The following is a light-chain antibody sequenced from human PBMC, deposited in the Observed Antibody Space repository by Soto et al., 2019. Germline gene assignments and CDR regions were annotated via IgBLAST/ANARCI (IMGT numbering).Light chain of an antibody. CDR3: HHYVGSPWA. J-gene: IGKJ1*01. V-gene: IGKV3-20*01. CDR2: GAS. CDR1: QSVNRF. Sequence: EIVLTQSPGTLSSSPGEIATLSCRASQSVNRFLAWFQQKPGQAPRLLIYGASNRATGIPDRFSGSGSETDFTLTITRLEPEDAAVYYCHHYVGSPWAFGQGTKVEI.